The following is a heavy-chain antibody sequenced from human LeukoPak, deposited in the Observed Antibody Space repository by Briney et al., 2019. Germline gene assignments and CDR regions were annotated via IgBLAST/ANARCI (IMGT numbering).Heavy chain of an antibody. CDR2: INHSGST. V-gene: IGHV4-34*01. J-gene: IGHJ4*02. Sequence: PSETLSLTCAVYGGSFSGYYWSWIRQPPGKGLEWIGEINHSGSTNYNPSLKSRVTISVDTSKNQFSLKLSSVTAADTAVYYCARVWGYCSGGSCSRTPRYYFDYWGQGTLVTVSS. CDR3: ARVWGYCSGGSCSRTPRYYFDY. CDR1: GGSFSGYY. D-gene: IGHD2-15*01.